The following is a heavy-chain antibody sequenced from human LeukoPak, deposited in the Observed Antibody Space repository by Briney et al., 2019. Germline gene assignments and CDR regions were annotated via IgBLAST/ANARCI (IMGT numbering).Heavy chain of an antibody. D-gene: IGHD6-13*01. Sequence: GGSLRLSCAASGFTFSSYSMNWVRQAPGKGLEWVSSISSSSYIYYADSVKGRFTISRDNAKNSLYLQMNSLRAEDTAVYYCAREPYSSSWPGYMDVWGKGTTVTVSS. V-gene: IGHV3-21*01. CDR1: GFTFSSYS. CDR3: AREPYSSSWPGYMDV. J-gene: IGHJ6*03. CDR2: ISSSSYI.